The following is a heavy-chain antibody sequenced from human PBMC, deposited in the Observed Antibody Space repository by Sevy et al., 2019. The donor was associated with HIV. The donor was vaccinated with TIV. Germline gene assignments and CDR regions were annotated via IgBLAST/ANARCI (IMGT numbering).Heavy chain of an antibody. D-gene: IGHD2-21*02. Sequence: ASVKVSCKASGYTFTSYGISWVRQAPGQGLEWMGWISAYNGNTNYAQKLQGRVTMTTDTSTSTAYMELRSLRSDDTAVYYCPSDASPCGGDCPDAFDIWGQGTMVTVSS. V-gene: IGHV1-18*01. CDR2: ISAYNGNT. J-gene: IGHJ3*02. CDR3: PSDASPCGGDCPDAFDI. CDR1: GYTFTSYG.